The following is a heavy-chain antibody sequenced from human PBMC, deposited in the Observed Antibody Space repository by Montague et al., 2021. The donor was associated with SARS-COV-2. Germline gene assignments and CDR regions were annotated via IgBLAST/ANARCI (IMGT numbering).Heavy chain of an antibody. CDR1: GFTFSSYA. V-gene: IGHV3-30-3*01. Sequence: SLRLSCAASGFTFSSYAMHWVRQAPGKGLEWVAVISYDGSNKYYADFVKGRFTISRDNSKNTLYLQMNSLRAEDTAVYYCASSLIYHYFDYWGQGTLVTVSS. D-gene: IGHD5-12*01. CDR3: ASSLIYHYFDY. J-gene: IGHJ4*02. CDR2: ISYDGSNK.